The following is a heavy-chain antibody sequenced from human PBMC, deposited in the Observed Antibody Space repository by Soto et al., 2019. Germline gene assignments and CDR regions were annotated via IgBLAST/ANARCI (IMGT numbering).Heavy chain of an antibody. CDR2: ISYDGSNK. J-gene: IGHJ4*02. CDR1: GFTFSSYA. V-gene: IGHV3-30-3*01. D-gene: IGHD3-3*01. CDR3: ARTGGNYDFWSGASPFDY. Sequence: LRLSCAASGFTFSSYAMHWVRQAPGKGLEWVAVISYDGSNKYYADSVKGRFTISRDNSKNTLYLQMNSLRAEDTAVYYCARTGGNYDFWSGASPFDYWGQGTLVTVSS.